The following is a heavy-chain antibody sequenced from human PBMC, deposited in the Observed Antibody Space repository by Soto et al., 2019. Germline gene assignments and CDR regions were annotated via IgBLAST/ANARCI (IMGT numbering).Heavy chain of an antibody. D-gene: IGHD3-16*01. CDR2: IKSKNSGEAT. J-gene: IGHJ4*02. V-gene: IGHV3-15*01. CDR3: TKDDPINTS. CDR1: GFTFSIAW. Sequence: PWGSLRLSCSASGFTFSIAWMSWVRQAPGKGLEWVGRIKSKNSGEATDYAAPVKGRFTISRDDSKNTLYLQMITLKPDDTAVYYCTKDDPINTSWGQGTLVTVSS.